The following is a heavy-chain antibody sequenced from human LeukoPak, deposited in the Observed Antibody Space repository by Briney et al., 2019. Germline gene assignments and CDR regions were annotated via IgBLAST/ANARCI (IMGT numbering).Heavy chain of an antibody. CDR2: IYHSGST. CDR1: GGSISSGGYS. V-gene: IGHV4-30-2*01. Sequence: SETLSLTCAVSGGSISSGGYSWSWIRQPPGKGLEWIGYIYHSGSTYYNPSLKSRVTISVDRSKNQFSLKLSSVTAADTAVYYCARELRYDNSDSGAFWGQGTVVTVSS. CDR3: ARELRYDNSDSGAF. J-gene: IGHJ3*01. D-gene: IGHD3-22*01.